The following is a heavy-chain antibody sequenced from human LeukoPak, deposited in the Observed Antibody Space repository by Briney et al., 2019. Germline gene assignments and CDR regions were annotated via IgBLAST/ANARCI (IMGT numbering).Heavy chain of an antibody. V-gene: IGHV3-73*01. CDR2: IRSKANSYAT. CDR3: TPSLYDILTGSDY. D-gene: IGHD3-9*01. CDR1: GFTFSGSA. Sequence: PGGPLKLSCAASGFTFSGSAMHWVRQAPGKGLEWVGRIRSKANSYATAYAASVKGRFTISRDESKNTAYLRMNSLKTEDTAVYYCTPSLYDILTGSDYWGQGTLVTVSS. J-gene: IGHJ4*02.